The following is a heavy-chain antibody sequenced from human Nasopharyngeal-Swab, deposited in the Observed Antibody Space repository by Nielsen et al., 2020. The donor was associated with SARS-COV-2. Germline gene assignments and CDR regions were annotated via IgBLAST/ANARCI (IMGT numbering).Heavy chain of an antibody. V-gene: IGHV3-21*01. CDR1: GFTLSSYS. Sequence: GESLKISCAASGFTLSSYSMNWVRQAPGKGLEWVSSISSSSSYIFYADSVKGRFTISRDNAKNSLYLQMNSLRVEDTAVYYCARVYCSRSSCSAPDYYYYYMDVWGKGTTVTVSS. CDR2: ISSSSSYI. J-gene: IGHJ6*03. CDR3: ARVYCSRSSCSAPDYYYYYMDV. D-gene: IGHD2-2*01.